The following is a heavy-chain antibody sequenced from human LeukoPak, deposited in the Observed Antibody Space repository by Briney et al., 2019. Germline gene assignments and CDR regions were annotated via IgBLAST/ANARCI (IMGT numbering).Heavy chain of an antibody. V-gene: IGHV4-61*05. D-gene: IGHD2-21*02. Sequence: KPSETLSLTCTVSGGSISSSSYYWGWIRQPPDKGLEWIGEINPSGSTNYNPSLKTRVTISTDTSKNHFSLNLNSVTAADTGVYYCVRGSRVYCGGDCYYYWGQGTLVTVSS. CDR2: INPSGST. J-gene: IGHJ4*02. CDR1: GGSISSSSYY. CDR3: VRGSRVYCGGDCYYY.